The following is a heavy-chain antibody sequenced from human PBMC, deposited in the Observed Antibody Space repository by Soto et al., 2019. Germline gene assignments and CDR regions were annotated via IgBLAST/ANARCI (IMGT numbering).Heavy chain of an antibody. CDR3: AREIGYGDFSAALLD. D-gene: IGHD4-17*01. CDR2: IVPMFGTT. CDR1: GGTVSRFP. J-gene: IGHJ4*02. V-gene: IGHV1-69*01. Sequence: QVQLVQSGAEVKKPGSSVKVSCKASGGTVSRFPINWVRQATGQGLEWMGGIVPMFGTTNYARKFQGRVTITADESTSTAYMELSSLRSEDTAVYYCAREIGYGDFSAALLDWGQGTLVTVSS.